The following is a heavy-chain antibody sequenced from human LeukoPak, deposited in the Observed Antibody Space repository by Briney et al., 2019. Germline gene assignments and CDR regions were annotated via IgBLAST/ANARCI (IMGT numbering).Heavy chain of an antibody. Sequence: PGGSLRLSCAASGFTFSNYAMSWVRQAPGKGLEWVSVICSGGATFYADSVKGRFTISRDNSRNTLYLQINSLRAKDTAECYCARDRGYSYGYSYYFENWGQGTLVTVSS. D-gene: IGHD5-18*01. CDR3: ARDRGYSYGYSYYFEN. J-gene: IGHJ4*02. V-gene: IGHV3-53*01. CDR1: GFTFSNYA. CDR2: ICSGGAT.